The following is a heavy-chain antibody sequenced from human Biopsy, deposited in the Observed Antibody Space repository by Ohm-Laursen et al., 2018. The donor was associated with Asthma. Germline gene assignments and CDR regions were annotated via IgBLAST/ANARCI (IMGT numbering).Heavy chain of an antibody. J-gene: IGHJ4*02. V-gene: IGHV4-59*01. CDR2: VHSTGST. CDR3: ARATSTWSQSGPHYFDH. Sequence: SKTLSLTCSVSPGSINDYYWNWIRQFPGKGLEWIGYVHSTGSTRFNPSLKSRLTISVDTSVDQVSLKLTSVTAADTAVYSCARATSTWSQSGPHYFDHWGQGTLVTVSS. D-gene: IGHD6-13*01. CDR1: PGSINDYY.